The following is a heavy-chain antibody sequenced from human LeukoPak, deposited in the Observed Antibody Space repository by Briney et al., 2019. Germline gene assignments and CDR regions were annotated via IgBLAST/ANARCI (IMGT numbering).Heavy chain of an antibody. Sequence: PSETLSLTCVISGYSISSGYHWGWIRQPPGKGLEWIGSVYRSGTTYYDPSLKSRVTISVGTSKNQISLKVRSVTAADTAMYYCARENWVFDYWGQGILVTVSS. V-gene: IGHV4-38-2*02. CDR1: GYSISSGYH. J-gene: IGHJ4*02. CDR2: VYRSGTT. D-gene: IGHD7-27*01. CDR3: ARENWVFDY.